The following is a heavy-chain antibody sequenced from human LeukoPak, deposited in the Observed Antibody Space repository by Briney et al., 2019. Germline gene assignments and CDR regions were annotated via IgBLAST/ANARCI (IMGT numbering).Heavy chain of an antibody. V-gene: IGHV3-20*04. CDR1: GFTFSSYS. CDR2: INWNGGST. CDR3: ASFYGSGSSYMDV. Sequence: PGGSLRLSCAASGFTFSSYSMNWVRQAPGKGLEWVSGINWNGGSTGHADSVKGRFTISRDNAKNSLYLQMNSLRAEDTALYYCASFYGSGSSYMDVWGKGTTVTVSS. J-gene: IGHJ6*03. D-gene: IGHD3-10*01.